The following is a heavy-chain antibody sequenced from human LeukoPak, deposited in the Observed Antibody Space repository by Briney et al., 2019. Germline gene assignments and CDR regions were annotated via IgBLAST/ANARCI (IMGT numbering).Heavy chain of an antibody. CDR1: DGSISSYY. CDR3: ASLYYYDSSGYFTRDAFDI. V-gene: IGHV4-59*01. J-gene: IGHJ3*02. CDR2: IYYSEST. D-gene: IGHD3-22*01. Sequence: SETLSLTCTVSDGSISSYYWSWIRQPPGKGLEWIGYIYYSESTNYNPSLKSRVTISVDTSKNQFSLKLSSVTAADTAVYYCASLYYYDSSGYFTRDAFDIWGQGTMVTVSS.